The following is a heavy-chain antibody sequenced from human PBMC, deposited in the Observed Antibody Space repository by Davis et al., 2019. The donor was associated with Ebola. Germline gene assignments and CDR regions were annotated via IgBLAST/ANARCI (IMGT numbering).Heavy chain of an antibody. J-gene: IGHJ6*04. CDR1: GFTFSNYA. CDR2: LSGTSAYK. CDR3: ARDDDILSGGMDV. V-gene: IGHV3-21*06. Sequence: GESLKISCAASGFTFSNYAMSWVRQAPGKGLEWVSCLSGTSAYKYYAVSVRGRFTISRDNAQNSVYLQMDNLRAEDTAVYYCARDDDILSGGMDVWGKGTTVTVSS. D-gene: IGHD3-9*01.